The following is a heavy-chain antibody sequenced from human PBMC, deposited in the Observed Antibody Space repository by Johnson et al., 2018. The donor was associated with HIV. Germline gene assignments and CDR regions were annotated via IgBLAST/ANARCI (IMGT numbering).Heavy chain of an antibody. CDR2: ISSDGSNT. CDR1: GFTFSRYW. J-gene: IGHJ3*02. CDR3: ARGANSGSYFGAFDI. D-gene: IGHD1-26*01. V-gene: IGHV3-30*03. Sequence: QVQLVESGGGLVQPGGSLRLCCTASGFTFSRYWMSWVRQAPGKGLEWVAVISSDGSNTYYEAPVKGRLTISRDNSKYTLYLQMNSLRAEDTAVYYCARGANSGSYFGAFDIWGRGTMVTVSS.